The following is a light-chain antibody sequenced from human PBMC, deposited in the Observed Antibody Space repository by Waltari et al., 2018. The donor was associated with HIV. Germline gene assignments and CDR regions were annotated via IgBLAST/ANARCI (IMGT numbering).Light chain of an antibody. CDR2: DVS. V-gene: IGLV3-21*02. J-gene: IGLJ2*01. Sequence: SLVLTQPPSVSVAPGQTARIPCGGTNSGSKRVHWYQQKPGQAPVVVVYDVSDRPSGIPERFSGSTSGNTATLTVSRVEAGDEADYYCQVWDSSSYHPVVFGGGTKLTVL. CDR3: QVWDSSSYHPVV. CDR1: NSGSKR.